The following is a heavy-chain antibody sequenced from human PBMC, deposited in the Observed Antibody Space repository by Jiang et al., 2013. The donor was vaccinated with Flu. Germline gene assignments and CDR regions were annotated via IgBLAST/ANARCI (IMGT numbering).Heavy chain of an antibody. CDR1: GGSISSSSYY. V-gene: IGHV4-39*07. Sequence: GSGLVKPSETLSLTCTVSGGSISSSSYYWGWIRQPPGKGLEWIGRIYTSGSTNYNPSLKSRVTISVDTSKNQFSLKLSSVTAADTAVYYCARAVGGSYGVAFDIWGQGTMVTVSS. CDR3: ARAVGGSYGVAFDI. CDR2: IYTSGST. J-gene: IGHJ3*02. D-gene: IGHD1-26*01.